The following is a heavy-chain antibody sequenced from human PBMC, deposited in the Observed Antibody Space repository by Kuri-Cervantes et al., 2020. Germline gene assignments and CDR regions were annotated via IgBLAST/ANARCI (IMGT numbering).Heavy chain of an antibody. CDR2: ISYDGSNK. CDR3: AKGYSPGWYDY. J-gene: IGHJ4*02. CDR1: GFTFSSYA. Sequence: GGSLRLSCAASGFTFSSYAMHWVRQAPGKGLEWVAAISYDGSNKYYADSVKGRFTISRDNSKNTLYLQMNSLGAGDTAVYYCAKGYSPGWYDYWGQGTLVTVSS. V-gene: IGHV3-30-3*01. D-gene: IGHD6-19*01.